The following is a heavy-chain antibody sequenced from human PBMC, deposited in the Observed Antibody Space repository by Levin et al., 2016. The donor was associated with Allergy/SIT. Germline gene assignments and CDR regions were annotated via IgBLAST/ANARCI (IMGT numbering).Heavy chain of an antibody. V-gene: IGHV4-39*01. D-gene: IGHD5-18*01. J-gene: IGHJ3*02. CDR3: ARANTAMVMNTAFDI. CDR2: IYYSGST. Sequence: SETLSLTCTVSGGSISSSSYYWGWIRQPPGKGLEWIGSIYYSGSTYYNPSLKSRVTISVDTSKNQFSLKLSSVTAADTAVYYCARANTAMVMNTAFDIWGQGTMVTVSS. CDR1: GGSISSSSYY.